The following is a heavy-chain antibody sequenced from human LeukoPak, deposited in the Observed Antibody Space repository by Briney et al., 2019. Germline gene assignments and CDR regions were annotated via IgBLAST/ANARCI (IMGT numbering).Heavy chain of an antibody. Sequence: ASVKVSCXASGGTFSSYAISWVRQAHGQGLEWMGGIIPIFGTANYAQKFQGRVTITADESTSTAYMELSSLRSEDTAVYYCASRTEGGYGGKRRNQFDYWGQGTLVTVSS. D-gene: IGHD4-23*01. CDR3: ASRTEGGYGGKRRNQFDY. CDR2: IIPIFGTA. V-gene: IGHV1-69*13. CDR1: GGTFSSYA. J-gene: IGHJ4*02.